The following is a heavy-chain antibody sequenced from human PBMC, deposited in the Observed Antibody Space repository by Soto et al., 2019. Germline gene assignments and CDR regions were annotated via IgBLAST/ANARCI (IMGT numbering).Heavy chain of an antibody. J-gene: IGHJ3*02. CDR2: IYYSGST. CDR1: GGSISSSSYY. D-gene: IGHD3-9*01. CDR3: ERHDGSNYDILTGQDDAFDI. V-gene: IGHV4-39*01. Sequence: SETLSLTCTVSGGSISSSSYYWGWIRQPPGKGLEWIGSIYYSGSTYYNPSLKSRVTISVDTSKNQFSLKLSSVTAADTAVYYFERHDGSNYDILTGQDDAFDIWGQGTVVTVSS.